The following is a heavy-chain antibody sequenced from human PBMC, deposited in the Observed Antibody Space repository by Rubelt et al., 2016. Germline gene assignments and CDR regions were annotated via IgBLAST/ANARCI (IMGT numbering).Heavy chain of an antibody. J-gene: IGHJ6*02. V-gene: IGHV3-74*01. D-gene: IGHD3-10*01. CDR2: INSDGSST. CDR3: ARTGAAYYYAMDV. Sequence: INSDGSSTSYADSVKGRFTISRDNAKNTLYLQMNSLRAEDTAVYYCARTGAAYYYAMDVWGQGTTVTVSS.